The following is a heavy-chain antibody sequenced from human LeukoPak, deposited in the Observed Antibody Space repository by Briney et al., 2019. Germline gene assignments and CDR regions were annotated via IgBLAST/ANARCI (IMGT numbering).Heavy chain of an antibody. CDR3: ARVYRDDFWSGYSTHFDY. J-gene: IGHJ4*02. Sequence: NPSETLSLTCTVSGGSISSYYRSWIRQPPGKGLEWIGYINYSGSTNYNPSLKSRVTISVDTSKNQFSLKLTSVTAADTAVYYCARVYRDDFWSGYSTHFDYWGQGTLVTVSS. V-gene: IGHV4-59*01. CDR2: INYSGST. D-gene: IGHD3-3*01. CDR1: GGSISSYY.